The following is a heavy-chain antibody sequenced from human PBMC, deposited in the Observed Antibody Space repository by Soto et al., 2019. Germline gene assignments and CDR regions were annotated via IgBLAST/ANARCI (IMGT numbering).Heavy chain of an antibody. CDR1: GGTFSSYA. Sequence: SVKVSCKASGGTFSSYAISWVRQAPGQGLEWMGGIIPIFGTANYAQKFQGRVAITADESTSTAYMELSSLRSEDTAVYYCARGATYYDILTGFDYWGQGTLVTVSS. CDR3: ARGATYYDILTGFDY. D-gene: IGHD3-9*01. J-gene: IGHJ4*02. V-gene: IGHV1-69*13. CDR2: IIPIFGTA.